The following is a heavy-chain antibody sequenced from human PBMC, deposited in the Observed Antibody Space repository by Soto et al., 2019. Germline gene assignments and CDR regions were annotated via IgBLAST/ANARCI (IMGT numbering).Heavy chain of an antibody. J-gene: IGHJ6*02. CDR3: ARDQYYDILTGSPKLAHSYGMDA. CDR1: GYTFTSYG. D-gene: IGHD3-9*01. CDR2: ISAYNGNT. Sequence: GASVKVSCKASGYTFTSYGISWVRQAPGQGLEWMGWISAYNGNTNYAQKLQGRVTMTTDTSTSTAYMELRSLRSDDTAVYYCARDQYYDILTGSPKLAHSYGMDAWGQGNTVTVSS. V-gene: IGHV1-18*01.